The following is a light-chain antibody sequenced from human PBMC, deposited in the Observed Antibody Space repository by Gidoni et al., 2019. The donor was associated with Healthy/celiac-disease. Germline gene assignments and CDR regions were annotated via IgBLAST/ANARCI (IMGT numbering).Light chain of an antibody. CDR3: QQSYSTPRT. CDR1: QISSRY. CDR2: AAS. Sequence: DIQMTQSPSSLSASVGDRVTITCLASQISSRYLNWYQQKPGNAPKLLIYAASSLQSGVPSRFSGSGSGTDCTLNSNRLQPEDFATYYCQQSYSTPRTFGGGTKVEIK. V-gene: IGKV1-39*01. J-gene: IGKJ4*01.